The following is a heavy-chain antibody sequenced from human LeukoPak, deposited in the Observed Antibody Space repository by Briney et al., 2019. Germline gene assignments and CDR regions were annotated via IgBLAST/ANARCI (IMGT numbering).Heavy chain of an antibody. CDR1: GGSISSGDYY. Sequence: NPSETLSLTCTVSGGSISSGDYYWSWIRQPPGKGLEWIGYIYYSGSTNYNPSLKSRVTISADTSKNQFSLKLSSVTAADTAVYYCARGGSLSPYWYFDLWGRGTLVTVSS. D-gene: IGHD6-6*01. V-gene: IGHV4-61*08. CDR3: ARGGSLSPYWYFDL. J-gene: IGHJ2*01. CDR2: IYYSGST.